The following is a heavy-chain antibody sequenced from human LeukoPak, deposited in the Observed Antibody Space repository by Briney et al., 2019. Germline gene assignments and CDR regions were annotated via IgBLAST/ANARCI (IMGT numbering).Heavy chain of an antibody. V-gene: IGHV4-59*12. CDR2: IYYSGST. J-gene: IGHJ6*02. CDR1: GGSISSYY. Sequence: PSETLSLTCTVSGGSISSYYWSWIRQPPGKGLEWIGYIYYSGSTNYNPSLKSRVTISVDTSKNQFSLKLSSVTAADTAVYYCASQYYDFWSGYPPTYYYGMDVWGQGTTVTVSS. D-gene: IGHD3-3*01. CDR3: ASQYYDFWSGYPPTYYYGMDV.